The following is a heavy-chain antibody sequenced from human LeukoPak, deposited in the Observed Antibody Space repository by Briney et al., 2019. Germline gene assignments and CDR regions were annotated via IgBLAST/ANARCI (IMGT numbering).Heavy chain of an antibody. CDR2: IIPIFGIA. CDR3: ASPGFSATWLSFDY. J-gene: IGHJ4*02. CDR1: GGTFSSYA. Sequence: GSSVKVSCKASGGTFSSYAISWVRQAPGQGLEWMGRIIPIFGIANYAQKFQGRVTITADKFTSTAYMELSSLRSEDTAVYYCASPGFSATWLSFDYWGQGTLVTVSS. D-gene: IGHD3-22*01. V-gene: IGHV1-69*04.